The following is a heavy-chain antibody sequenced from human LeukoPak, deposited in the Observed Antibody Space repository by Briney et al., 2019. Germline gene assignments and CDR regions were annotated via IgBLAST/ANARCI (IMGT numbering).Heavy chain of an antibody. J-gene: IGHJ4*01. Sequence: SETLSLTCTVSGASISSTSHHWGWIRQPPGKGLEWIGAIYYNGYTYYNPSLRSRVTISVITSENQFSLKLSSVTAADTAVYYCARLEWGSAGSGSFDHWGHGTLVTVSS. D-gene: IGHD6-25*01. CDR2: IYYNGYT. V-gene: IGHV4-39*01. CDR3: ARLEWGSAGSGSFDH. CDR1: GASISSTSHH.